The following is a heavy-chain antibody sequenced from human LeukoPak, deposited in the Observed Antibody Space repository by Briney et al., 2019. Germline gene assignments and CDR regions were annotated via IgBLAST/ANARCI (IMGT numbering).Heavy chain of an antibody. D-gene: IGHD1-26*01. CDR3: ARDRSGSYLGDAFDI. CDR2: IWYDASNK. CDR1: GFTFSSYG. V-gene: IGHV3-33*01. J-gene: IGHJ3*02. Sequence: GRSLRLSCAASGFTFSSYGMHWVRQAPGKGLEWVAVIWYDASNKYYADSVKGRFTISRDNSKNTLYLQMNSLRAEDTAVYYCARDRSGSYLGDAFDIWGQGTMVTVSS.